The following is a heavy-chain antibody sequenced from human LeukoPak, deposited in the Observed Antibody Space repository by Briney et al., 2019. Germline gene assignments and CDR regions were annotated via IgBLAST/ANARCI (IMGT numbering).Heavy chain of an antibody. Sequence: SETLSLTCTVSGDSMSSSHYYWGWIRQSPGKGLEWIASIYYSGSTYYNPSLKSRVTISVDTSKNQLSLKLNSVTAADTAVYYCAPGGYIGYGHAFDIWGQGTMVTVSS. CDR2: IYYSGST. D-gene: IGHD5-12*01. CDR3: APGGYIGYGHAFDI. V-gene: IGHV4-39*07. J-gene: IGHJ3*02. CDR1: GDSMSSSHYY.